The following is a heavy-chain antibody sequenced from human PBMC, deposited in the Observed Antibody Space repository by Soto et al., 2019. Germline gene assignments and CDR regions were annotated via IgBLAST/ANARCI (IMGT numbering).Heavy chain of an antibody. CDR3: ARGGQSYGPQFDY. D-gene: IGHD5-18*01. J-gene: IGHJ4*02. CDR2: INHSGST. V-gene: IGHV4-34*01. CDR1: GGSFSGYY. Sequence: SETLSLTCAVYGGSFSGYYWSWIRQPPGKGLEWIGEINHSGSTNYNPSLKSRVTISVDTSKNQFSLKLSSVTAADTAVYYCARGGQSYGPQFDYWGQGTLVPVSS.